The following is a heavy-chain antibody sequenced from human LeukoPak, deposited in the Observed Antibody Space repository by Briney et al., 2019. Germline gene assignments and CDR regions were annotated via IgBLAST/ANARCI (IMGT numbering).Heavy chain of an antibody. CDR2: IYCSGST. CDR3: ARNYITMIVVVYAFDI. D-gene: IGHD3-22*01. CDR1: GGSISSSNYY. Sequence: SETLSLTCTVFGGSISSSNYYLGWIRQPPGKGLEWIGSIYCSGSTYYNPSLKSRVTISVDTSKNQFSLKLSSVTTADTAVYYCARNYITMIVVVYAFDIWGQGTMVTVSS. V-gene: IGHV4-39*07. J-gene: IGHJ3*02.